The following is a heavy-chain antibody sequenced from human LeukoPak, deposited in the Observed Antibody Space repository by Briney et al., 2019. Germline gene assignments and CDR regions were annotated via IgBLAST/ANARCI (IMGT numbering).Heavy chain of an antibody. J-gene: IGHJ4*02. Sequence: PSETLSLTCTVSGYSISSGYYWGWIRQPPGKGLEWIEEINHSGSTNYNPSLKSRVTISVDTSKNQFSLKLSSVTAADTAVYYCARGPPLWDDIVVVPAALNDYWGQGTLVTVSS. D-gene: IGHD2-2*01. CDR2: INHSGST. CDR3: ARGPPLWDDIVVVPAALNDY. V-gene: IGHV4-38-2*02. CDR1: GYSISSGYY.